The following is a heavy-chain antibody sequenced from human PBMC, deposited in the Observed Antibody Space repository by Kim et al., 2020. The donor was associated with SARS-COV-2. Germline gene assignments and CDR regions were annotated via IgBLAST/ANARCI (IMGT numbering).Heavy chain of an antibody. CDR1: GGSISSYY. CDR3: ARDNLYCSGGSCYRTGVD. Sequence: SETLSLTCTVSGGSISSYYWSWIRQPPGKGLEWIGYIYYSGSTNYNPSLKSRVTISVDTSKNQFSLKLSSVTAADTAVYYCARDNLYCSGGSCYRTGVD. D-gene: IGHD2-15*01. J-gene: IGHJ4*01. CDR2: IYYSGST. V-gene: IGHV4-59*13.